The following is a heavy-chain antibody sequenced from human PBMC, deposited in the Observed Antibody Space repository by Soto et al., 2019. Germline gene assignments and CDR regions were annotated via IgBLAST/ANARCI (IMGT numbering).Heavy chain of an antibody. D-gene: IGHD3-3*01. V-gene: IGHV1-46*01. CDR2: INPSGGST. J-gene: IGHJ5*02. Sequence: GAPAEVCCKACGETFTSYYMHWVRQDNGQGLEWMGIINPSGGSTSYAQKFQGRVTMTRDTSTSTVYMELSSLRSEDTAVYYCARDPSGYYDSWFDPWGHGTLVTVSS. CDR1: GETFTSYY. CDR3: ARDPSGYYDSWFDP.